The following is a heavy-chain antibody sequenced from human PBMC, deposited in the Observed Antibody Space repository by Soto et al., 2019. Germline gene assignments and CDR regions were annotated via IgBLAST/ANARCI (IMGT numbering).Heavy chain of an antibody. D-gene: IGHD6-13*01. CDR2: MNPNSGNT. Sequence: ASVKVSCKASGYTFTSYDINWVRQATGQGLEWMGWMNPNSGNTGYAQKFQGRVTMTRNTSISTAYMELSSLRSEDTAEYYCARATIAATGDVDAFDIWGQGTMVTVSS. CDR1: GYTFTSYD. V-gene: IGHV1-8*01. J-gene: IGHJ3*02. CDR3: ARATIAATGDVDAFDI.